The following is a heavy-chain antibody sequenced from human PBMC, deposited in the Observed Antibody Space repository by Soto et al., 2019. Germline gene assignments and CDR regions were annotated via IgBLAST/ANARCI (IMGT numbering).Heavy chain of an antibody. J-gene: IGHJ4*02. CDR2: ISAYNGNT. CDR1: GYTFTSYG. V-gene: IGHV1-18*01. CDR3: ARDLGGSYYAPVDY. Sequence: QVQLVQSGAEVKKPGASVKVSCKASGYTFTSYGISWVRQAPGQGLEWMGWISAYNGNTKYAQKFPGRVTMTTDTSTRTAYMELRSLRSEDTAVYYCARDLGGSYYAPVDYWGQGTLVTVSS. D-gene: IGHD1-26*01.